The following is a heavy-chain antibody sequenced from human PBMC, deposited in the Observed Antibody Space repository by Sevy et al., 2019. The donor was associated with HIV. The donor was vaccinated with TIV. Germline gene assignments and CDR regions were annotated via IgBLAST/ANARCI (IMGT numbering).Heavy chain of an antibody. CDR1: GYMFIAYF. Sequence: ASVKVSCKASGYMFIAYFIHWVRQAPGQGLEWMGRINPNSGDTNSAQKFQGRVTMTRDTSINTVYMELSWLRSDDTAVYSCARVVYYDSTAYYFDYWGQGTLVTVSS. CDR2: INPNSGDT. V-gene: IGHV1-2*06. J-gene: IGHJ4*02. D-gene: IGHD3-22*01. CDR3: ARVVYYDSTAYYFDY.